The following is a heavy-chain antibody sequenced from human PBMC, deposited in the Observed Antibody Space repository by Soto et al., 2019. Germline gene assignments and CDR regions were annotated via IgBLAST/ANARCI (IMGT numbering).Heavy chain of an antibody. Sequence: QVQLVESGGGAVQPGRSLRLSCAASGFTFSSYGMHWVRQAPGKGLEWVAVISYDGSNKYYADSVKGRFTISRDNSKNTLYLQMNSLRAEDTAIYYCAKDGEEQWLVPDYWGQGTLVTVSS. V-gene: IGHV3-30*18. CDR3: AKDGEEQWLVPDY. CDR2: ISYDGSNK. D-gene: IGHD6-19*01. CDR1: GFTFSSYG. J-gene: IGHJ4*02.